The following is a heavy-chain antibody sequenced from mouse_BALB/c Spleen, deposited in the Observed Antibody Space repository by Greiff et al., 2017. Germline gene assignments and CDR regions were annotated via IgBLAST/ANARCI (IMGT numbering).Heavy chain of an antibody. Sequence: QVQLKESGAELMKPGASVKISCKATGYTFSSYWIEWVKQRPGHGLEWIGEILPGSGSTNYNEKFKGKATFTADTSSNTAYMQLSSLTSEDSAVYYCARGDYDVKAMDYWGQGTSVTVSS. CDR3: ARGDYDVKAMDY. CDR2: ILPGSGST. D-gene: IGHD2-4*01. V-gene: IGHV1-9*01. CDR1: GYTFSSYW. J-gene: IGHJ4*01.